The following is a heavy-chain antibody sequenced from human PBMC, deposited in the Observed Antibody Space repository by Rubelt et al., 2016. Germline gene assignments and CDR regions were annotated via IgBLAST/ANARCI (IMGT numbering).Heavy chain of an antibody. CDR3: ARVRGGSWESSYLDY. CDR2: IKQDGSKK. Sequence: EVQLVQSGGGLVQPGGSLRLSCAASGFTFSSYWMSWVRQAPGTGLEWVANIKQDGSKKDYMDSVKGRFTISRDNAKNSLSLQMNSLGAGDTAVYYCARVRGGSWESSYLDYWGRGTLVTVSS. J-gene: IGHJ4*02. CDR1: GFTFSSYW. V-gene: IGHV3-7*01. D-gene: IGHD6-13*01.